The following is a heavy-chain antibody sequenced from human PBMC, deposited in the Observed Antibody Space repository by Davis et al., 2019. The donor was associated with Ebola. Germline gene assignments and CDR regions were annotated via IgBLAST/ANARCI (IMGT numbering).Heavy chain of an antibody. J-gene: IGHJ5*02. CDR1: GGSISSGGYS. D-gene: IGHD6-13*01. V-gene: IGHV4-30-4*07. CDR2: MYYSGST. Sequence: MPSETLSLTCAVSGGSISSGGYSWSWIRQPPGKGLEWIGYMYYSGSTYYNPSLKSRVTISGDTSKNQFSLKLSSVTAADTAMYYCARRGTSSWYAGWFDPWGQGTLVTVSS. CDR3: ARRGTSSWYAGWFDP.